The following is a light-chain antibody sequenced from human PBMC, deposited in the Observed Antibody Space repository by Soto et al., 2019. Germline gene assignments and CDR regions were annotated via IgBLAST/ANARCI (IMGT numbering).Light chain of an antibody. CDR3: KQYNSYSWT. V-gene: IGKV1-5*01. J-gene: IGKJ1*01. Sequence: DIQMTQSPSTLSASVGDRVTITCRASQSISSWLDWYQQKPGKAPKLLIYDASSLESGVPSRFSGSGSGTEFTITISSLQPDDLATYYCKQYNSYSWTLVQGNKVQIK. CDR1: QSISSW. CDR2: DAS.